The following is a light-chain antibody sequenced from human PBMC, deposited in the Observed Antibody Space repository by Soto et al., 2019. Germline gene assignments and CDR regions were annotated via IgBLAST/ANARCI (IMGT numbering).Light chain of an antibody. Sequence: DMVMTQSPDSLAVSLGERATINCKSSQSVLYSGNNKNYLAWYQQKPGQPPKLPIYWASTRESGVPDRFSGSGSGTDFSITISSLQAEDVEVYYCQHYYSSPVWKFVQGTKVEIK. CDR1: QSVLYSGNNKNY. CDR2: WAS. V-gene: IGKV4-1*01. J-gene: IGKJ1*01. CDR3: QHYYSSPVWK.